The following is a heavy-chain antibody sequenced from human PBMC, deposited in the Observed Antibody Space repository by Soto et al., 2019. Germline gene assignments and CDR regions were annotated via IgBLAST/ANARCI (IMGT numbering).Heavy chain of an antibody. D-gene: IGHD5-12*01. CDR2: IIPIVNTR. CDR1: GGTFSSNT. CDR3: ATAISGPGRFDP. J-gene: IGHJ5*02. Sequence: QVQLVQSGAEVKKPGSSVKVSCKASGGTFSSNTVSWVRQAPGQGLVWMGRIIPIVNTRNYAQNFQCRLTITADKSTSTADMELSSLTSEDTAVYYCATAISGPGRFDPWGQGTLVTVSS. V-gene: IGHV1-69*08.